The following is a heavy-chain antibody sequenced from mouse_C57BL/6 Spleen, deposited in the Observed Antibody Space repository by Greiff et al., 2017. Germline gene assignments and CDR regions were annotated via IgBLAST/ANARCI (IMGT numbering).Heavy chain of an antibody. Sequence: VQLQQPGAELVKPGASVKMSCKASGYTFTSYWITWVKQRPGQGLEWIGDIYPGSGSTNYNEKFKSKATLTVDTSSSTAYMQLSSLTSEDSAVYYCARNYGSSYLYWYFDVWGTWTTVTVSS. V-gene: IGHV1-55*01. CDR3: ARNYGSSYLYWYFDV. CDR1: GYTFTSYW. CDR2: IYPGSGST. J-gene: IGHJ1*03. D-gene: IGHD1-1*01.